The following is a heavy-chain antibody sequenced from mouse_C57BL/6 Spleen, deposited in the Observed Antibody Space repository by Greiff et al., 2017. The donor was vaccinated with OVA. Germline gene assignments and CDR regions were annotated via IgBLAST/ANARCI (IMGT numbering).Heavy chain of an antibody. Sequence: EVKLVESGGGLVKPGGSLKLSCAASGFTFSDYGMHWVRQAPEQGLEWVAYISSGSSTIYYAATVKGRFTITRDHAYNTLFLQMTSLRSEDTAKDYGARRGGRYAMDYWGQGTSVTVSS. CDR3: ARRGGRYAMDY. V-gene: IGHV5-17*01. J-gene: IGHJ4*01. CDR2: ISSGSSTI. CDR1: GFTFSDYG.